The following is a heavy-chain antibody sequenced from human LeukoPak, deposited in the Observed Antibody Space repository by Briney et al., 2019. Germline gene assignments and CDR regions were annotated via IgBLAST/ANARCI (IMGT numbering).Heavy chain of an antibody. CDR3: SYYHFWSGYYGGGD. CDR1: GFTFSSYA. J-gene: IGHJ4*02. D-gene: IGHD3-3*01. V-gene: IGHV3-23*01. CDR2: ISGSGGGT. Sequence: PGGSLRLSCAASGFTFSSYAMSWVRQAPGKGLEWVSAISGSGGGTYYADSVRGRFTISRDNSKNTLYLQMNSLRAEDTAVYYCSYYHFWSGYYGGGDWGQGTLVTVSS.